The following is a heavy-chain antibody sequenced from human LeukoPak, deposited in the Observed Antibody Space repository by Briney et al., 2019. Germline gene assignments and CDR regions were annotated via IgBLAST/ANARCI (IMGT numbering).Heavy chain of an antibody. V-gene: IGHV4-4*07. CDR2: IYTSGST. D-gene: IGHD3-10*01. CDR1: GGSIRSYY. J-gene: IGHJ3*02. CDR3: ARDPGSYGSGSRSAFDI. Sequence: SETLSLICSVSGGSIRSYYWSWIRQPAGKGLEWIGRIYTSGSTNYNPSLKSRVTMSVDTSKNHFSLKLTSVTAADTAVYFCARDPGSYGSGSRSAFDIWGQGTMVTVSS.